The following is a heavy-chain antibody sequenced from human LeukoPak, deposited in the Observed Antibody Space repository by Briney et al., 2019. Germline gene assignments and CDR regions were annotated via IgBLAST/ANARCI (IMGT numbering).Heavy chain of an antibody. Sequence: PGGSLRLSCAASGFTFSSYSMNWVRQAPGKGLEWVSSISSSSSYIYYADSVKGRFTISRDNAKNSLYLQMNSLRAEDTAVYYCARVDGSYEVYFDYWGQGTLVTVSS. D-gene: IGHD1-26*01. J-gene: IGHJ4*02. V-gene: IGHV3-21*01. CDR2: ISSSSSYI. CDR3: ARVDGSYEVYFDY. CDR1: GFTFSSYS.